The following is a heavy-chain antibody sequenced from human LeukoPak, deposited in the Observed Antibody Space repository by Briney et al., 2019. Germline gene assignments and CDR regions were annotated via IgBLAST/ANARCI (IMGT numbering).Heavy chain of an antibody. Sequence: QPGGSLRLSCAASGFTFSTYWMHWVRQAPGKGLVWVSRINSDGSTTSYADSVKGRFTISRDNAKNTLYLQMNSLRAEDTAVYYCARGYGSGTYYPFDYWGQGTLVTVSS. CDR3: ARGYGSGTYYPFDY. CDR2: INSDGSTT. V-gene: IGHV3-74*01. CDR1: GFTFSTYW. J-gene: IGHJ4*02. D-gene: IGHD3-10*01.